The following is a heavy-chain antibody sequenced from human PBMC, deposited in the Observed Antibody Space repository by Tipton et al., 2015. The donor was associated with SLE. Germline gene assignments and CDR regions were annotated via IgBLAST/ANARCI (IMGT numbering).Heavy chain of an antibody. Sequence: YIYTSGSTNYNPSLKSRVTISVDTSKNQFSLKLSSVTAADTAVYYCARISSGWSPLDYWGQGTLVTVSS. CDR3: ARISSGWSPLDY. J-gene: IGHJ4*02. V-gene: IGHV4-4*09. D-gene: IGHD6-19*01. CDR2: IYTSGST.